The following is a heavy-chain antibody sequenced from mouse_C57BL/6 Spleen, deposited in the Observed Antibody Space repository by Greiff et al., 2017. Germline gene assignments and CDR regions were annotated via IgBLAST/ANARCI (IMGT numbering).Heavy chain of an antibody. V-gene: IGHV1-18*01. CDR1: GYTFTDYN. CDR3: AHYGNYPFAY. J-gene: IGHJ3*01. Sequence: EVQLQQSGPELVKPGASVKIPCKASGYTFTDYNMDWVKQSHGKSLEWIGDINPNNGGTIYNQKFKGKATLTVDKSSSTAYMELRSLTSEDTAVYYCAHYGNYPFAYWGQGTLVTVSA. D-gene: IGHD2-1*01. CDR2: INPNNGGT.